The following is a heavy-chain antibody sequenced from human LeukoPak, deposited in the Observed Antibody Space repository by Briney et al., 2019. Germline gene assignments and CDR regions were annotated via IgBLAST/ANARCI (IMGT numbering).Heavy chain of an antibody. Sequence: PGGSLRLSCAASGFAFHDYAMHWVRQAPGKGLEWVSSISWNSVSIGYADSVQGRFTISRDNAKNSLYLQMNSLRPEDAAFYYCAKEILRYSSGGRWFDPWGQGTLVTVSS. V-gene: IGHV3-9*01. J-gene: IGHJ5*02. CDR1: GFAFHDYA. CDR3: AKEILRYSSGGRWFDP. D-gene: IGHD3-9*01. CDR2: ISWNSVSI.